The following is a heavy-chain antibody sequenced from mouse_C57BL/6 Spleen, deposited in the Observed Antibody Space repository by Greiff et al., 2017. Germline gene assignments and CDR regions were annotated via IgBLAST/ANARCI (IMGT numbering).Heavy chain of an antibody. CDR3: ARSSSLDV. CDR2: IDPSDSYT. V-gene: IGHV1-69*01. D-gene: IGHD1-1*01. Sequence: QVQLQQPGAELVMPGASVKLSCKASGYTFTSYWMHWVKQRPGQGLEWIGEIDPSDSYTNYNQKFKGKSTLTVDKSSSTAYMQLSSLTSEDSAVYYCARSSSLDVWGTGTTVTVSS. J-gene: IGHJ1*03. CDR1: GYTFTSYW.